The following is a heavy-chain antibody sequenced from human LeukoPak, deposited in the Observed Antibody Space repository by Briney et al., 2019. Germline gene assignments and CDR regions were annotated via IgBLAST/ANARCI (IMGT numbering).Heavy chain of an antibody. D-gene: IGHD3-3*01. CDR3: TRTNAYYDFWSGYYGDY. J-gene: IGHJ4*02. V-gene: IGHV3-49*03. Sequence: PGRSLRLSCTASGFTFGDYAMSWFRQAPGKGLEWVGFIRSKAYGGTTEYAASVKGRFTISRDDSKSIAYLQMNSLKTEDTAVYYCTRTNAYYDFWSGYYGDYWGQGTLVTVSS. CDR1: GFTFGDYA. CDR2: IRSKAYGGTT.